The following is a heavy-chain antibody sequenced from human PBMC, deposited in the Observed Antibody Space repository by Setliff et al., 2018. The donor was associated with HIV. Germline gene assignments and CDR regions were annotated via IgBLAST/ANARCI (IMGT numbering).Heavy chain of an antibody. CDR1: GGSISSSKW. V-gene: IGHV4-4*02. CDR3: VHSLLGAPMVDY. Sequence: PSETLSLTCAVSGGSISSSKWWSWVRQPPGKGLEWIGEIYHSGRTYYNPSLKSRVAMSIDTSKNQFSLRLNSVTAADTAMYYCVHSLLGAPMVDYWGQGTLVTVSS. D-gene: IGHD3-16*01. J-gene: IGHJ4*02. CDR2: IYHSGRT.